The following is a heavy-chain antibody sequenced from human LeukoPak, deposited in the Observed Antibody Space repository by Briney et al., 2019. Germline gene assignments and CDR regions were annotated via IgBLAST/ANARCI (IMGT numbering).Heavy chain of an antibody. V-gene: IGHV3-64*01. Sequence: GGSLRLSCAASGFTFSSYAMHWVRQAPGMGLEYVSAISSNGGSTYYANSVKGRFTTSRDNSKNTLYLQMGSLRAEDMAVYYCARAGRYCSGGSCYYDYWGQGTLVTVSS. J-gene: IGHJ4*02. CDR1: GFTFSSYA. CDR3: ARAGRYCSGGSCYYDY. D-gene: IGHD2-15*01. CDR2: ISSNGGST.